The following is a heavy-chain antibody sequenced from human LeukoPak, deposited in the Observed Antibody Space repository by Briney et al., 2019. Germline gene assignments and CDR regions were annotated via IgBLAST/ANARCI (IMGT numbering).Heavy chain of an antibody. CDR2: IYYSGST. D-gene: IGHD2-2*01. V-gene: IGHV4-59*01. Sequence: TSETLSLTCTVSGGSISSYYWSWIRQPPGKGLEWIWYIYYSGSTNYNPSLKSRVTISVDTSKNPFSLKLSSVTAADTAVYYCARDSIVVVPAAIHYYMDVWGKGTTVTVSS. CDR3: ARDSIVVVPAAIHYYMDV. CDR1: GGSISSYY. J-gene: IGHJ6*03.